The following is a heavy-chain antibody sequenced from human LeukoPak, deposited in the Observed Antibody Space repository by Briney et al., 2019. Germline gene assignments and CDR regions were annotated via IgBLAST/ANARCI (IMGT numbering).Heavy chain of an antibody. CDR2: IIPIFGTA. CDR3: ARVGVPYDSSGYFDY. V-gene: IGHV1-69*13. Sequence: GASVKVSCKASGGTFSSYAISWVRQAPGQGLEWMGGIIPIFGTANYAQKFQGRVTITADESTGTAYMELSSLRSEDTAVYYCARVGVPYDSSGYFDYWGQGTLVTVSS. D-gene: IGHD3-22*01. CDR1: GGTFSSYA. J-gene: IGHJ4*02.